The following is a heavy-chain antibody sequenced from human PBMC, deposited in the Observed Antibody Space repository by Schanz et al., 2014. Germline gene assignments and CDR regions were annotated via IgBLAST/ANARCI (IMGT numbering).Heavy chain of an antibody. CDR3: ARGGPAYYFDD. CDR1: GFTFSTHA. Sequence: QVQLVESGGGVVQPGRSLRLSCAASGFTFSTHAMHWVRQAPGKGLEWVALVSSDGNNDYYTDSVKGRFTISRDNAKNSLFLQMNSLRAEDTAVYCCARGGPAYYFDDWGQGTLVTVSS. CDR2: VSSDGNND. J-gene: IGHJ4*02. V-gene: IGHV3-30*03.